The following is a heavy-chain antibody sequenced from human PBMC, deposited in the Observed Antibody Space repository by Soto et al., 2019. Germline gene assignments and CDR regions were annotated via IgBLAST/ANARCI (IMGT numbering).Heavy chain of an antibody. CDR2: ISSSSSYI. V-gene: IGHV3-21*01. J-gene: IGHJ4*02. CDR3: ARGLGDSNYGLGY. D-gene: IGHD4-4*01. Sequence: EVQLVESGGGLVKPGGSLRLSCAASGFTFSSYSMNWVRQAPGKGLEWVSSISSSSSYIYYADSVKGRFTISRDNAKNSLYLQMNSLRAEDTAVYYCARGLGDSNYGLGYWGQGTLVTVSS. CDR1: GFTFSSYS.